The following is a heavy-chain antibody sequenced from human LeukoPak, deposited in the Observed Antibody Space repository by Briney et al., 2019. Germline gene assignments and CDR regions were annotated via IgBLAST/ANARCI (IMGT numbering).Heavy chain of an antibody. D-gene: IGHD4-23*01. J-gene: IGHJ4*02. CDR1: GFNFGYYA. CDR3: AKEGGGRTFDY. V-gene: IGHV3-30*02. Sequence: TGGSLRLSCAASGFNFGYYAMHWVRQAPGKGLDWVAFIRYDGGDTYYADSVRGQFTVSRDNSKNTLYLQMNSLTAEDTALYYCAKEGGGRTFDYWGQGTLVTVSS. CDR2: IRYDGGDT.